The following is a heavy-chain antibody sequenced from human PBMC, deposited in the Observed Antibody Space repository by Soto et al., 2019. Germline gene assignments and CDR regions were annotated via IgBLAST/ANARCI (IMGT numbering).Heavy chain of an antibody. V-gene: IGHV5-10-1*01. D-gene: IGHD6-13*01. Sequence: EVQLVQSGAEVKKPGESLRISCKGSGYSFTSYWISWVRQMPGKGLEWMGRIDPSDSYINYSPSFQGHVTISADKCISSAYLQWSSLKASDTAMYYCARHGRESSLYSDYWGQGTLVTVSS. J-gene: IGHJ4*02. CDR1: GYSFTSYW. CDR2: IDPSDSYI. CDR3: ARHGRESSLYSDY.